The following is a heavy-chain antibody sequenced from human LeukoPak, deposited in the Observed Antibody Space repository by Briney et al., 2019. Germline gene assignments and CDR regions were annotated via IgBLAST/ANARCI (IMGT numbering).Heavy chain of an antibody. CDR3: ATALTWEEGFDY. V-gene: IGHV3-15*01. D-gene: IGHD1-26*01. J-gene: IGHJ4*02. CDR1: GFTFSSAW. CDR2: IKSKSDGGTA. Sequence: GGSLRLSCAASGFTFSSAWMSWVRQAPGKGLEWVGRIKSKSDGGTADYAAPLKGRFTISRDDSQNTLYVQLTSLKTEDTAVYYCATALTWEEGFDYWGQGTQVTVSS.